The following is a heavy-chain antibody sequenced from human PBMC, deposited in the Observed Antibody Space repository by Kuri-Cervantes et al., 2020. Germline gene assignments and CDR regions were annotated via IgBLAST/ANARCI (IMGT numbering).Heavy chain of an antibody. D-gene: IGHD2-15*01. V-gene: IGHV3-7*01. CDR2: IKEDGSNK. Sequence: GGSLRLSCVASGFTFSSYFMSWVRQAPGQGLEWVANIKEDGSNKYYADSVKGRFTISRDNSKNTLYLQMNSLRAEDTAVYYCARLVGYCSGGSCLPFDYWGQGTLVTVSS. CDR1: GFTFSSYF. J-gene: IGHJ4*02. CDR3: ARLVGYCSGGSCLPFDY.